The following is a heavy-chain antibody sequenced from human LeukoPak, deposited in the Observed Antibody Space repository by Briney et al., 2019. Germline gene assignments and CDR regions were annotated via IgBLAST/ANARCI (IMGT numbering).Heavy chain of an antibody. Sequence: SETLSLTCAVYGGSFSGYYWSWIRQPPGKGLEWIGEINHSGSTNYNPSLKSRVTISVDMSKNQFSLKLSSVTAADTAVYYCASGSVVLGIWGQGTMVTVSS. V-gene: IGHV4-34*01. CDR1: GGSFSGYY. CDR3: ASGSVVLGI. J-gene: IGHJ3*02. D-gene: IGHD2-15*01. CDR2: INHSGST.